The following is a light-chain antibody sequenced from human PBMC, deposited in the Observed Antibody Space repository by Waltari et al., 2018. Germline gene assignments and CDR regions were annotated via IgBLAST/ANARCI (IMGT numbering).Light chain of an antibody. CDR1: QSVRNK. CDR2: DSS. Sequence: EIVMTQSPATLSVSPGERATLSCRASQSVRNKLAWYQQKPGQAPRLLIYDSSSRATGIPVRFSGSGSWTEFTLTISSLQSEDFSFYYGQQYSNWPPGITFGGGTKVEIK. CDR3: QQYSNWPPGIT. J-gene: IGKJ4*01. V-gene: IGKV3-15*01.